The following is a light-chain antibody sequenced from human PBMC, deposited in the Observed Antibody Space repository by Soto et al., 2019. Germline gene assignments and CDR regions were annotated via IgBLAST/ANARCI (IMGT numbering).Light chain of an antibody. Sequence: QSALTQPASVSGSPGQSITISCTGTSSDIGTYKYVSWYQQHPGKAPKLMIYEVSNRPSGVSNRLSGSKSGNTASLTISGLQAAVGADYYCSSYTGSSALVVFGGGTKLTVL. CDR2: EVS. V-gene: IGLV2-14*01. CDR3: SSYTGSSALVV. CDR1: SSDIGTYKY. J-gene: IGLJ2*01.